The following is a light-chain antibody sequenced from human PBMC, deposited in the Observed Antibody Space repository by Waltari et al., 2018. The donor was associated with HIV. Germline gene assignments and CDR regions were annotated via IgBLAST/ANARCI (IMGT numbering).Light chain of an antibody. J-gene: IGLJ3*02. V-gene: IGLV1-44*01. CDR1: ASHIGGNT. CDR2: KKE. Sequence: QSVVTQPPSASGTPGQRVTMSCSGSASHIGGNTFTWYQHLPQTAPKLLIYKKEARPSGVPDRFSAAKTGTAASLDISGLQSEDEADYYCATWDDGLSGWVFGGGTKLTVL. CDR3: ATWDDGLSGWV.